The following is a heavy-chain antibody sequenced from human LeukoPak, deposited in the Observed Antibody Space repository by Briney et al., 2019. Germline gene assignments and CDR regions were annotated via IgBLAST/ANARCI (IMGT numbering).Heavy chain of an antibody. CDR1: GFTFDDYA. Sequence: GGSLRLSCAASGFTFDDYAMHWVRQAPGKGLEWVSGISWNSGSIGYADSVKGRFTISRDNAKNSLYLQMNSLRAEDTAVYYCANLRTVDYWGQGTLVTVSS. CDR2: ISWNSGSI. V-gene: IGHV3-9*01. J-gene: IGHJ4*02. CDR3: ANLRTVDY. D-gene: IGHD5-12*01.